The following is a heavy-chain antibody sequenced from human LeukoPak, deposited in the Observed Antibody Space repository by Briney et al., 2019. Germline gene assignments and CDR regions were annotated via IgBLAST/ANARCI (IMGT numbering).Heavy chain of an antibody. Sequence: QPGGSLRLSCAASGFTFSSYWMSWVRQAPGKGLEWVANIKQGGGEKYYVDSVKGRFTISRDNAKNSLYLQMNSLRAEDTAVYYCAGESPQANYDFWSGYYTYYYGMDVWGQGTTVTVSS. CDR2: IKQGGGEK. D-gene: IGHD3-3*01. CDR3: AGESPQANYDFWSGYYTYYYGMDV. J-gene: IGHJ6*02. CDR1: GFTFSSYW. V-gene: IGHV3-7*03.